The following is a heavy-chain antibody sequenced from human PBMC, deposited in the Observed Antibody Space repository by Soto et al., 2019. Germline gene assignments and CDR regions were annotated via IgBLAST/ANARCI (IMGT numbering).Heavy chain of an antibody. J-gene: IGHJ4*02. Sequence: ASVKVSCKASGNTFTSYDINWVRQATGHGLEWMGWINPNSGNIGYAQKFQGRVTMTRDTAIRTAYMEVSRLRSDDTAVYYCARGRASARSYLLDYWGQGRRGSVSS. CDR1: GNTFTSYD. D-gene: IGHD3-10*01. CDR3: ARGRASARSYLLDY. V-gene: IGHV1-8*01. CDR2: INPNSGNI.